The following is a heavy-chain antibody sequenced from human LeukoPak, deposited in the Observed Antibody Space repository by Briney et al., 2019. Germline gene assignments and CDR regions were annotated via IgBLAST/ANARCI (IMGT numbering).Heavy chain of an antibody. V-gene: IGHV3-23*01. CDR2: ISGFNT. D-gene: IGHD2-8*01. Sequence: GGSLRLSCTTSGFAFSNYAMNWVRQAPGKGPEWVSGISGFNTYYADSVKGRFTIFRGNSKNVLYLQMDRLRAEDTAVYSCAKDVCTSPRCLLYFDSWGQGTLVTVSS. CDR1: GFAFSNYA. J-gene: IGHJ4*02. CDR3: AKDVCTSPRCLLYFDS.